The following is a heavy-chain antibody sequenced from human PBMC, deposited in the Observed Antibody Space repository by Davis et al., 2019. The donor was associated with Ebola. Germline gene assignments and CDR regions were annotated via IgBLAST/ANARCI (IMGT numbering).Heavy chain of an antibody. CDR2: INPNSGGT. CDR1: GYTFTGYY. Sequence: ASVKVSCKASGYTFTGYYMHWVRQAPGQGLEWMGWINPNSGGTNYAQKFQGWVTMTRDTSISTAYMELSRLRSDDTAVYYCARDVDDSSGYARGDDYWGQGTLVTVSS. J-gene: IGHJ4*02. V-gene: IGHV1-2*04. CDR3: ARDVDDSSGYARGDDY. D-gene: IGHD3-22*01.